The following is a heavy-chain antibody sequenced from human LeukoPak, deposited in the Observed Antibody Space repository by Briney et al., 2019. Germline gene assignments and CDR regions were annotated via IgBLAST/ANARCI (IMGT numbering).Heavy chain of an antibody. V-gene: IGHV3-48*04. J-gene: IGHJ4*02. D-gene: IGHD3-16*02. CDR1: GFNFGDHR. CDR2: INSSGNTM. Sequence: HPGGSLRLSCAASGFNFGDHRMNWVRQTPGKGLEWLSHINSSGNTMYYAESVKGRFTISRDNARNSMYLQMNSLRVEDTAMYYCANIDYDYWGQGTLVTVSS. CDR3: ANIDYDY.